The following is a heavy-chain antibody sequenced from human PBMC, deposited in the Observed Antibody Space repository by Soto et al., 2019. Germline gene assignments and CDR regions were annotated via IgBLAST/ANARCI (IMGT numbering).Heavy chain of an antibody. V-gene: IGHV3-43*01. J-gene: IGHJ4*02. Sequence: EVELVESGGVVVQPGGSLRLSCAASGFTFDDYTMHWVRQAPGKGLEWVSLISWDGGSTYHADSVKGRFTISRDNSKNSLYLQMNSLRTEDTALYYCAKDITGTGWYSLDYWGQGTLVTVSS. CDR3: AKDITGTGWYSLDY. CDR1: GFTFDDYT. CDR2: ISWDGGST. D-gene: IGHD6-19*01.